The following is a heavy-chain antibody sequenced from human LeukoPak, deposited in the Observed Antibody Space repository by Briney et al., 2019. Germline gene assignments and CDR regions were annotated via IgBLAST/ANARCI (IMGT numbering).Heavy chain of an antibody. J-gene: IGHJ4*02. Sequence: GGSLRFSCAASGFTFTTYWMSWVRQAPGKGLEWVANIKEDGSEKYYVGSVKGRFTISRDNAKNSLYLQMNSLRAEDTAVYYCARNLWFGDLFDYWGQGTLVTVSS. CDR3: ARNLWFGDLFDY. V-gene: IGHV3-7*01. CDR1: GFTFTTYW. CDR2: IKEDGSEK. D-gene: IGHD3-10*01.